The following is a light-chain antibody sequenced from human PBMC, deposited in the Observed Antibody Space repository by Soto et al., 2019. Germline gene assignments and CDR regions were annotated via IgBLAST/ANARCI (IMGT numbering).Light chain of an antibody. J-gene: IGKJ2*01. CDR2: WAS. V-gene: IGKV4-1*01. Sequence: DIVMTQSPDSLAVSLGERATINCKSSRNVLYRSNNKNYLAWYQQKPGQPPKLLIYWASTRESGVPDRFTGSGSGTDFTLTISSLQADDVAVYYCQQYYTTPPAFGQGTKLEIK. CDR3: QQYYTTPPA. CDR1: RNVLYRSNNKNY.